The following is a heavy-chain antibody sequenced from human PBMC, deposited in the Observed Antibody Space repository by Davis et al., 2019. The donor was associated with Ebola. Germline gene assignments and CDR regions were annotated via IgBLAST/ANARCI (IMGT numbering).Heavy chain of an antibody. CDR3: AILGGFVVVVAANNWFDP. Sequence: PGGSLRLSCAASGFTFSSYAMSWVRQAPGKGLEWVSAISGSGGSTYYADSVKGRFTISRDNSKNTLYLQMNSLRAEDTAVYYCAILGGFVVVVAANNWFDPWGQGALVTVSS. J-gene: IGHJ5*02. V-gene: IGHV3-23*01. D-gene: IGHD2-15*01. CDR1: GFTFSSYA. CDR2: ISGSGGST.